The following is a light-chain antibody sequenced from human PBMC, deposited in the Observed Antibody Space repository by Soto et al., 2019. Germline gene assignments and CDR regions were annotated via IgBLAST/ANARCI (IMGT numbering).Light chain of an antibody. V-gene: IGLV2-11*01. CDR2: DVS. Sequence: QSALTQPRSVSGSPGQSVTISCTGTSSDVGGYNYVSWYQQHPGKAPKLMIYDVSTRPSGVPDRFSGSKSGNTASLTISGRQAEDEADYYCCSYAGSYGFKVFGGGTKLTVL. CDR3: CSYAGSYGFKV. CDR1: SSDVGGYNY. J-gene: IGLJ2*01.